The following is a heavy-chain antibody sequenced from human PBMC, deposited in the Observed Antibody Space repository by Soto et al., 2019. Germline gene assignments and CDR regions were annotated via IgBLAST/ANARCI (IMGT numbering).Heavy chain of an antibody. CDR2: IYYSGST. CDR3: AGVGATTGIDY. CDR1: GGSISSYY. D-gene: IGHD1-26*01. Sequence: PSETLSLTCPASGGSISSYYLSWIRQPPGKGLEWIGYIYYSGSTNYNPSLKSRVTISVDTSKNQFSLKLSSVTAADTAVYYCAGVGATTGIDYWGQGTLVTVSS. V-gene: IGHV4-59*01. J-gene: IGHJ4*02.